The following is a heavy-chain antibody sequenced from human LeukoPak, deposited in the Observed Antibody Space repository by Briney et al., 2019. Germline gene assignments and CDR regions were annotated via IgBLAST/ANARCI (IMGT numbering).Heavy chain of an antibody. V-gene: IGHV4-59*01. CDR3: AKSPSGDWDYFDY. Sequence: SETLSLTCTVSGGSNSSYYWSWIRQPPGKGLEWIGYIYYSGSTNYNPSLKSRVTISVDTSKNQFSLKLSSVTAADTAVYYCAKSPSGDWDYFDYWGQGTLVTVSS. CDR1: GGSNSSYY. J-gene: IGHJ4*02. CDR2: IYYSGST. D-gene: IGHD2-21*02.